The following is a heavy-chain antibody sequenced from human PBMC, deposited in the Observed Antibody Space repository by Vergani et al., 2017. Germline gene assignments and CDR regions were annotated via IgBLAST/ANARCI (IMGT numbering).Heavy chain of an antibody. D-gene: IGHD6-6*01. CDR3: ARVLKTAARPLYFDL. J-gene: IGHJ2*01. V-gene: IGHV4-59*01. Sequence: QVQLQESGPGLVKPSETLSVICTVSGGPISSYYWSWIRQPPGKRLEWIGYIYNSGSTNYNPSLKSRVTMSVDTSKNQLSLNLSSVTAADTAVYYCARVLKTAARPLYFDLWGPGTLVSVSS. CDR2: IYNSGST. CDR1: GGPISSYY.